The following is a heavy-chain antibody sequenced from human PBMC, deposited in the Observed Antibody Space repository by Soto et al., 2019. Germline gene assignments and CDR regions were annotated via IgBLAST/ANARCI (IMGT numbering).Heavy chain of an antibody. Sequence: ASVKVSCKTSGGTFSSYAISWVRQAPGQGLEWMGGIVPIVDTSTYAQKFQGRVTITADESTSTVYMELSSLRPDDTAVYYCVRVVATPGYPDICGRRTLVPGSS. CDR2: IVPIVDTS. D-gene: IGHD5-12*01. J-gene: IGHJ4*02. CDR3: VRVVATPGYPDI. CDR1: GGTFSSYA. V-gene: IGHV1-69*13.